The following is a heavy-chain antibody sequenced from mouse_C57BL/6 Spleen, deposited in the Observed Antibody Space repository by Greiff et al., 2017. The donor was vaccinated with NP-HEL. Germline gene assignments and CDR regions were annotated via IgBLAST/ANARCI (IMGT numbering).Heavy chain of an antibody. V-gene: IGHV1-54*01. CDR1: GYAFTNYL. CDR3: ARSDDGYYYWYFDV. J-gene: IGHJ1*03. CDR2: INPGSGGT. D-gene: IGHD2-3*01. Sequence: QVQLQQSGAELVRPGTSVKVSCKASGYAFTNYLIEWVKQRPGQGLEWIGVINPGSGGTNYNEKFKGKATLTADKSSSTAYMQLSSLTSEDSAVYFCARSDDGYYYWYFDVWGTGTTVTVSS.